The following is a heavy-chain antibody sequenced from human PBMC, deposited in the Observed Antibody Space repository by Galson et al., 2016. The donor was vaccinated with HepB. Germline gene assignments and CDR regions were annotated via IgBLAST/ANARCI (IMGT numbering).Heavy chain of an antibody. CDR1: GFTFSYHG. Sequence: SLRLSCAASGFTFSYHGMHWVRQAPGKGLEWVAVISCNGTKTYYADFVKGRFTISRDTSKKTLYLQMNSLRPEDTAIYYCVKVGHYWGDFDYWGQGTLVTASS. CDR2: ISCNGTKT. V-gene: IGHV3-30*18. J-gene: IGHJ4*02. D-gene: IGHD7-27*01. CDR3: VKVGHYWGDFDY.